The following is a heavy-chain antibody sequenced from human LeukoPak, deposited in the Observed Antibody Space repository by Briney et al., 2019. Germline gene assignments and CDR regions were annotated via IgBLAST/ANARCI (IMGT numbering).Heavy chain of an antibody. CDR3: ARNGGYGKFDY. V-gene: IGHV4-38-2*01. D-gene: IGHD1-26*01. CDR1: GYSISSVYY. J-gene: IGHJ4*02. CDR2: IDHSGST. Sequence: PSETLSLTCAVSGYSISSVYYWGWIRRPPGKGLEWIGTIDHSGSTYYNPSLKSRVTLSVDTSKNHFSLNLRSVTAADTAFYYCARNGGYGKFDYWGQGLLVTVSS.